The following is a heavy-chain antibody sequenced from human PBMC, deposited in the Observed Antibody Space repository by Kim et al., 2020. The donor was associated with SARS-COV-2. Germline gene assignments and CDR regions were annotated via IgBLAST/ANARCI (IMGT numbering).Heavy chain of an antibody. CDR2: YR. Sequence: YRYYADSVKGRFTISRDNAKNSLYLQMNSLRAEDTAVYYCAREAMGYFDYWGQGTLVTVSS. J-gene: IGHJ4*02. CDR3: AREAMGYFDY. V-gene: IGHV3-21*01.